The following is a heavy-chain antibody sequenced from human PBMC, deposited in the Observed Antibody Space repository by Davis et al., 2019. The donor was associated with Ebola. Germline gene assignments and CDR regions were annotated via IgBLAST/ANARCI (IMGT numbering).Heavy chain of an antibody. CDR3: ARENLGEQLVGGSWFDP. V-gene: IGHV1-18*01. Sequence: AASVKVSCKASGYTFTSYGISWVRQAPGQGLEWMGWISAYNGNTNYAQKLQGRVTMTRDTSTSTVYMELSSLRSEDTAVYYCARENLGEQLVGGSWFDPWGQGILVTVSS. J-gene: IGHJ5*02. CDR1: GYTFTSYG. CDR2: ISAYNGNT. D-gene: IGHD6-6*01.